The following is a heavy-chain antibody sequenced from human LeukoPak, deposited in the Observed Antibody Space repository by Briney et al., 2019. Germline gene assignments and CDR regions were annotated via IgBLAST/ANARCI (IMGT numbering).Heavy chain of an antibody. CDR1: GYTFTSYD. J-gene: IGHJ3*02. CDR2: MNHNSGNT. Sequence: GASVTVSCKASGYTFTSYDINWLRQATGQELEGMGWMNHNSGNTGYAQKFQGSVTIISNTSISTAKQQLSSHGSEDTAGHYRTIGGSWIQLWLAFDIWGQGTMVTVSS. D-gene: IGHD5-18*01. V-gene: IGHV1-8*03. CDR3: TIGGSWIQLWLAFDI.